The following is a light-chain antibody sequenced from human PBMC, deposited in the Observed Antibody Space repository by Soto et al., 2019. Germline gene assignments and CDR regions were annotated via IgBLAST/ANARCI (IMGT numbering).Light chain of an antibody. Sequence: QSALTQPPSASGSPGQSVTISCTGTSSDVGGYNYVSWYQQHQGKAPKIMIYEVSKRPSGVPDRFSGSKPGNTASLTVSGLQDEDEAYYYCSSYAGSNNFVFGGGTKLTVL. CDR3: SSYAGSNNFV. J-gene: IGLJ2*01. CDR1: SSDVGGYNY. CDR2: EVS. V-gene: IGLV2-8*01.